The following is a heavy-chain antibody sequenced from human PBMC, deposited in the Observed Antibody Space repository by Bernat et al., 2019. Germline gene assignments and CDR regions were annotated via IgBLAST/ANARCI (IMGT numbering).Heavy chain of an antibody. V-gene: IGHV3-48*01. Sequence: EVQLVESGGGLVKPGGSLRLSCVASGFTFSSYGMNWVRQAPGKGLEWVAHISTGDSPVYYADSVKGRFTISRDNAKNSLYLQMNGLRAEDTAVYYCSRRGALEIWGQGTMVTVSS. CDR2: ISTGDSPV. CDR1: GFTFSSYG. CDR3: SRRGALEI. J-gene: IGHJ3*02.